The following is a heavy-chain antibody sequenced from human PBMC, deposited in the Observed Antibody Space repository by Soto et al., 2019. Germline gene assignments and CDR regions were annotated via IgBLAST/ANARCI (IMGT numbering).Heavy chain of an antibody. J-gene: IGHJ6*04. CDR1: GYSFTSYW. D-gene: IGHD4-4*01. Sequence: GESLKISCKGSGYSFTSYWIGWVRQMPGKGLEWMGIIYPGDSDTRYSPSFQGQVTISADKSISTAYLQWSSLKASDTAMYYCARHGYSIXDXXXXXXDVWXXGTTVTVXS. CDR3: ARHGYSIXDXXXXXXDV. CDR2: IYPGDSDT. V-gene: IGHV5-51*01.